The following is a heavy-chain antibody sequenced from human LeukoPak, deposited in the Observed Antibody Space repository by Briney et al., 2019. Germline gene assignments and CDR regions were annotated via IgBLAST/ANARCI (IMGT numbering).Heavy chain of an antibody. J-gene: IGHJ4*02. D-gene: IGHD1-7*01. Sequence: GGSLRLSWAASGFNFSSYSTNWVRQAPGKGLGWVSYISSSSSTIYYADSVKGRFTISRDNAKNSLYLQMNSLRAEDTAIYYCAREDDWNYEDYWGQGTLVTVSS. CDR1: GFNFSSYS. CDR2: ISSSSSTI. V-gene: IGHV3-48*04. CDR3: AREDDWNYEDY.